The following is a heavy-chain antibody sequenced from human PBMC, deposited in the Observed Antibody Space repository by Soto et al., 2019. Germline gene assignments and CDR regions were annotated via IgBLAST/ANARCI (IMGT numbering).Heavy chain of an antibody. CDR2: IYKIGTT. J-gene: IGHJ4*02. D-gene: IGHD3-22*01. Sequence: QVQLQESGPGLVKPSETLSLTCTVSGDSVSSGAYFWTWMRQPPAKGLEWIGYIYKIGTTNYNPSLKSRVTISVDAAKNQFSLRLSAVTAADTAVYYCAITGSSGAWAAWYWGQGTLVTVSS. CDR1: GDSVSSGAYF. CDR3: AITGSSGAWAAWY. V-gene: IGHV4-61*08.